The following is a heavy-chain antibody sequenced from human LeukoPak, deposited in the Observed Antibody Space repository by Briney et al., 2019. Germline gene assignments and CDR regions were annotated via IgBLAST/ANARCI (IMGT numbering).Heavy chain of an antibody. V-gene: IGHV1-2*02. CDR3: ARDPSPYTGSYFDY. Sequence: ASVKVSCKASGVSFSAYAITWVRQAPGQGFEWMGWINANSGDTHYAQKFQGRVFMTRDTSISTVYMELSRLTTDDTAVYYCARDPSPYTGSYFDYWGQGTLVTVSS. J-gene: IGHJ4*02. CDR1: GVSFSAYA. CDR2: INANSGDT. D-gene: IGHD1-26*01.